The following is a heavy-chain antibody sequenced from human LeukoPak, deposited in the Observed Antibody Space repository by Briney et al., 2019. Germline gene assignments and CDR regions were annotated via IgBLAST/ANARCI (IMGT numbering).Heavy chain of an antibody. CDR3: ASERGHDYGDYEDY. CDR1: GGSISSYY. CDR2: IYYSGST. V-gene: IGHV4-59*01. Sequence: SETLSLTCTVSGGSISSYYWSWIRQPPGKGLEWIGYIYYSGSTNYNPSLKSRVTISVDTSKNQSSLKLSSVTAADTAVYYCASERGHDYGDYEDYWGQGTLVTVSS. J-gene: IGHJ4*02. D-gene: IGHD4-17*01.